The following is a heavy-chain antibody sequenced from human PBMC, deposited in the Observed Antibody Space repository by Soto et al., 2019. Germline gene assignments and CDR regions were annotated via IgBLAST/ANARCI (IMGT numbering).Heavy chain of an antibody. D-gene: IGHD3-3*01. J-gene: IGHJ4*02. CDR2: IYWDDDK. V-gene: IGHV2-5*02. CDR1: GFSLTTSGVG. Sequence: QITLNESGPTVVRPTETLTLTCRFSGFSLTTSGVGVGWIRQSPGKAPEWLALIYWDDDKRYSASLKSRLTITKDTSTNQVVLTVSDLDPTDTATYYCAPRVLRTVFGLVTTTAIYFDFWGQGTPVAVSS. CDR3: APRVLRTVFGLVTTTAIYFDF.